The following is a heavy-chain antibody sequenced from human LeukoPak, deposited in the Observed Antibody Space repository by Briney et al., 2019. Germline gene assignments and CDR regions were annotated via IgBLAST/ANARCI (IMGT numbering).Heavy chain of an antibody. V-gene: IGHV4-31*03. Sequence: SETLSLTCTVSGGSISSGAFYWSWIRQHPGKGLEWIGYIYYSGSTYYNPSLKSRVTISVDTSKNQFSLKLSSVTAADTAVYYCARVTPPPHAFDIWGQGTMVTVSS. CDR2: IYYSGST. J-gene: IGHJ3*02. CDR1: GGSISSGAFY. CDR3: ARVTPPPHAFDI.